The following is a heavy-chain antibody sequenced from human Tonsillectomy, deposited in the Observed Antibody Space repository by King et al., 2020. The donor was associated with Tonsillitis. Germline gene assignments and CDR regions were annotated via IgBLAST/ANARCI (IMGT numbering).Heavy chain of an antibody. CDR2: IKEDGSEK. V-gene: IGHV3-7*03. Sequence: VQLVESGGGLVQPGGSLRLSCAASGFTFSRYWMSWVRQAPGKGLEWVANIKEDGSEKYYVDSVKGRFTISRDNARNSLYLQMSSLRAEDTAVYYCARVPHYNWNYVGHFDYWGQGTLVTVSS. D-gene: IGHD1-7*01. J-gene: IGHJ4*02. CDR1: GFTFSRYW. CDR3: ARVPHYNWNYVGHFDY.